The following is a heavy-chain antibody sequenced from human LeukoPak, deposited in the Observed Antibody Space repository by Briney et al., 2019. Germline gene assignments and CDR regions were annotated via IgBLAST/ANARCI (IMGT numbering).Heavy chain of an antibody. J-gene: IGHJ2*01. CDR1: GGSISSSSYY. CDR2: IHSSGST. D-gene: IGHD4-17*01. Sequence: SETLSLTCTVSGGSISSSSYYWGWIRQAPVKGLEWIGSIHSSGSTYYNPSLKSRLTLSVDTSKNLFSLRLISVTAADTAVYYCANSLGGDYGWFGGQFGLWGRGTLVTVSS. CDR3: ANSLGGDYGWFGGQFGL. V-gene: IGHV4-39*02.